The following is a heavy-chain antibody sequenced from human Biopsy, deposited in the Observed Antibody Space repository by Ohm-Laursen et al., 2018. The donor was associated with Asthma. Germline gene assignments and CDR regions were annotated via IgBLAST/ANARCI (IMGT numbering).Heavy chain of an antibody. CDR1: GGSITPTSRY. Sequence: SETLSLTCTVSGGSITPTSRYWDWLRQAPGKVLEWIGYISYGGKTSSNPSLKNRVTKSSNTSQNQFSLRLTSVTAADTAVYFCARRITIFGVVQKDHGMDAWGQGTTVTVSS. J-gene: IGHJ6*02. D-gene: IGHD3-3*01. CDR3: ARRITIFGVVQKDHGMDA. V-gene: IGHV4-39*01. CDR2: ISYGGKT.